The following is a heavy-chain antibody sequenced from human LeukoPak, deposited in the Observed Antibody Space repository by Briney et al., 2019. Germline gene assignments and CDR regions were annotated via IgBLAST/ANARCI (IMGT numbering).Heavy chain of an antibody. V-gene: IGHV4-34*01. CDR1: GGSFSGYY. CDR2: INHSGST. Sequence: SETLSLTCAVYGGSFSGYYWSWIRQPPGKGLEWIGEINHSGSTYYNPSLKSRVTISVDTSKNQFSLKLSSVTAADTAVYYCARPRFPYYRLSGPDYYYMDVWGKGTTVTVSS. CDR3: ARPRFPYYRLSGPDYYYMDV. D-gene: IGHD3-10*01. J-gene: IGHJ6*03.